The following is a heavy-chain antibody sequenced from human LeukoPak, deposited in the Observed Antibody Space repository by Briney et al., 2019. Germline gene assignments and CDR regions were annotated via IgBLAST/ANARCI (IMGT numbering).Heavy chain of an antibody. CDR1: GGTFSSYA. CDR3: ASSLDYGDYALGWFDP. D-gene: IGHD4-17*01. Sequence: GASVKASCKASGGTFSSYAISWVRQAPGQGLEWMGGIIPIFGTANYAQKFQGRVTITADKSTSTAYMELSSLRSEDTAVYYCASSLDYGDYALGWFDPWGQGTLVTVSS. J-gene: IGHJ5*02. V-gene: IGHV1-69*06. CDR2: IIPIFGTA.